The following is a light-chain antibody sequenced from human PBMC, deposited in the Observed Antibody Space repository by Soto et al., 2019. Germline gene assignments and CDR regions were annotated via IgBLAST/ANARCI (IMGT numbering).Light chain of an antibody. J-gene: IGKJ5*01. V-gene: IGKV2-30*01. CDR2: KVS. CDR1: QSLVYSDGNTY. CDR3: MQGTHWPPIT. Sequence: DVVVTQSPLYLPITLGQATSISCRSGQSLVYSDGNTYLSWFQQRPGQSPRRLIYKVSNRDAGVPDRFSGSGSGTDFTLKISRVEAEDVGVYYCMQGTHWPPITVGQGKRLEIK.